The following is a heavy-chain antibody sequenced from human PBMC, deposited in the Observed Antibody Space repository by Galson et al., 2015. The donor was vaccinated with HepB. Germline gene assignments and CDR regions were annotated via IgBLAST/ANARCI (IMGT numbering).Heavy chain of an antibody. D-gene: IGHD1-14*01. CDR2: LSYDGWNR. CDR1: GFTLSRYG. V-gene: IGHV3-30*03. Sequence: SLRLSCAASGFTLSRYGMHWVRQAPGKGLEWVALLSYDGWNRYYAESVKGRFTISRDDSKNILYLQMDSLRPEDTAVYYCAFNQGSYYHGLDVWGQGTTVTVSS. CDR3: AFNQGSYYHGLDV. J-gene: IGHJ6*02.